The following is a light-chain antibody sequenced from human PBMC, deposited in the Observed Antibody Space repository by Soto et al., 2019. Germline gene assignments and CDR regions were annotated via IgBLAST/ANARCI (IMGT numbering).Light chain of an antibody. CDR1: HIDVGSYNF. J-gene: IGLJ2*01. V-gene: IGLV2-23*01. CDR2: EAS. Sequence: LAPPASLASFPGQSITLTCTRTHIDVGSYNFVSWYQQYPGKAPKVMIYEASKRPSGVSNRFSASKSGNTASLTISGLQADDEADYYCVSYAGSYTYVFGGGTK. CDR3: VSYAGSYTYV.